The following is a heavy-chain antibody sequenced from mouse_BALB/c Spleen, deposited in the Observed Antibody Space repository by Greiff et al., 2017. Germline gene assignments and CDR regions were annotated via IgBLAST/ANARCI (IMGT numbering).Heavy chain of an antibody. Sequence: LQESGPELVKPGASVKVSCKASGYAFTSYNMYWVKQSHGKSLEWIGYIDPYNGGTSYNQKFKGKATLTVDKSSSTAYMHLNSLTSEDSAVYYCARLNYYGNPAWFAYWGQGTLVTVSA. V-gene: IGHV1S135*01. CDR1: GYAFTSYN. CDR2: IDPYNGGT. J-gene: IGHJ3*01. CDR3: ARLNYYGNPAWFAY. D-gene: IGHD2-1*01.